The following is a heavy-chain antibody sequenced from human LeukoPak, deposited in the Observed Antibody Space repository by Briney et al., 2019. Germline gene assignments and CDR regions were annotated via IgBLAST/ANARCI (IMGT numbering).Heavy chain of an antibody. Sequence: GASVKVSCKASGYTFTTYGITWVRQAPGQGLEWMGWISAYNGNTKYAQKFQGRVSMTADTSTSTAYMELRSLRSDDTAVYYCARDSHEITVTTLDWGQGTLVTVSS. V-gene: IGHV1-18*01. CDR3: ARDSHEITVTTLD. CDR2: ISAYNGNT. J-gene: IGHJ4*02. D-gene: IGHD4-17*01. CDR1: GYTFTTYG.